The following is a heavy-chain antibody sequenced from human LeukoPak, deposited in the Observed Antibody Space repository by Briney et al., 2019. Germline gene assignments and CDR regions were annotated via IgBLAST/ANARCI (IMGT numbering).Heavy chain of an antibody. D-gene: IGHD3-22*01. Sequence: SETLSLTCTVSGGSISSYYWSWIRQPAGKGLEWIGRIYTSGSTNYNPSLKSRVTMSVDTSKNQFSLKLSSVTAADTAVYYCARDAPYYDSSGYLDYYYYGMDVWGQGTTVTVSS. J-gene: IGHJ6*02. CDR2: IYTSGST. CDR1: GGSISSYY. CDR3: ARDAPYYDSSGYLDYYYYGMDV. V-gene: IGHV4-4*07.